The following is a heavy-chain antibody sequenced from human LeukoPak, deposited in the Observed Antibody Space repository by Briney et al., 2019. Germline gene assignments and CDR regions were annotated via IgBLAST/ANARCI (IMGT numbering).Heavy chain of an antibody. V-gene: IGHV1-8*01. CDR1: GYTFTSYD. J-gene: IGHJ3*02. CDR2: MNPNSGNT. D-gene: IGHD6-13*01. CDR3: ARGGGIAAAVVEFSDAFDI. Sequence: ASVKVSCKASGYTFTSYDINWVRQATGQGLEWMGWMNPNSGNTGYAQKFQGRVTMTRNTSISTAYMELSSLRSEDTAVYYCARGGGIAAAVVEFSDAFDIWGQGTMVTVSS.